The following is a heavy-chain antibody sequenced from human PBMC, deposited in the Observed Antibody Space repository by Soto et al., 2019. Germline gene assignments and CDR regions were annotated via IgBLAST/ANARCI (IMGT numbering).Heavy chain of an antibody. CDR1: GGSISSDDYS. CDR2: IYHSGSS. J-gene: IGHJ4*02. V-gene: IGHV4-30-2*01. CDR3: ARAPKSFGETYYFDY. Sequence: QLQLQESGAGLVKPSHTLSLTCAVSGGSISSDDYSWSWIRQPPGKGLEWIGYIYHSGSSYYNPSLKSRVTISVDRSKDQVSLKLSAVTAADTAVYYCARAPKSFGETYYFDYWGQGTLVTVSS. D-gene: IGHD3-16*01.